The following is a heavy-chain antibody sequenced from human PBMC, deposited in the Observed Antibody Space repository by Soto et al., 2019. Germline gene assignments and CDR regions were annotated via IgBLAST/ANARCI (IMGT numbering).Heavy chain of an antibody. J-gene: IGHJ6*04. CDR2: ISGSGGST. CDR1: GFTFSSYA. V-gene: IGHV3-23*01. CDR3: AKDLDGSPILEWLFQLWDV. D-gene: IGHD3-3*01. Sequence: GGSLRLSCAASGFTFSSYAMSWVRQAPGKGLEWVSAISGSGGSTYYADSVKGRFTISRDNSKNTRYLQMNSLRAEDTAVYYCAKDLDGSPILEWLFQLWDVWGKGTTVTVSS.